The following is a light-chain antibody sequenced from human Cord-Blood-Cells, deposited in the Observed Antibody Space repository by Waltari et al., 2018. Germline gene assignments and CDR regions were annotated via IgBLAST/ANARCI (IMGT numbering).Light chain of an antibody. CDR3: QQYNNWPPIT. V-gene: IGKV3-15*01. CDR1: QSVSSN. CDR2: GAS. J-gene: IGKJ5*01. Sequence: GERATLSCRASQSVSSNLAWYQQKPGQAPRLLIYGASTRATGIPARFSGSGSGTEFTLTISSLQSEDFAVYYCQQYNNWPPITFGQGTRLEIK.